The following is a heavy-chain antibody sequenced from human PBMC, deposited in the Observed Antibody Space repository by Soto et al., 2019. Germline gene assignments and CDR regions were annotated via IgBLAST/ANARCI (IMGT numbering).Heavy chain of an antibody. Sequence: EVQLLQSGGGVVQPGGSLRLSCAASGFTFTYHAMSWVRQAPGKGLEWGSGLTGRGGNTFYADSVKGRFTISRDNTMNLLYLEMNNLRAEDTALYFCAKDSVDVVATGRGYFDSWGQGTLVTVSP. V-gene: IGHV3-23*01. CDR3: AKDSVDVVATGRGYFDS. D-gene: IGHD5-12*01. J-gene: IGHJ4*02. CDR1: GFTFTYHA. CDR2: LTGRGGNT.